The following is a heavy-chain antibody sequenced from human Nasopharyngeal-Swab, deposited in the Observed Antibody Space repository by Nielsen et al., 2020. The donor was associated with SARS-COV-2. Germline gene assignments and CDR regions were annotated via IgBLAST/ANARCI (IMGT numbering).Heavy chain of an antibody. D-gene: IGHD2-2*01. J-gene: IGHJ6*02. CDR3: ATLPAAIPSYYGMDV. Sequence: GGSLRLSCAASGLTFDDYAMHWVRQAPGKGLEWVSGISWNSGSIGYVDSVKGRFTISRDNAKNSLYLQMNSLRAEDTALYYCATLPAAIPSYYGMDVWGQGTTVTVSS. CDR1: GLTFDDYA. CDR2: ISWNSGSI. V-gene: IGHV3-9*01.